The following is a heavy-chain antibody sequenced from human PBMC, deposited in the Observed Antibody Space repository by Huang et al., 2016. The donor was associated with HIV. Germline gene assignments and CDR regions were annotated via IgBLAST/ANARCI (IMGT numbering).Heavy chain of an antibody. J-gene: IGHJ5*02. CDR1: DYSFTSFS. D-gene: IGHD6-13*01. Sequence: QVQLVQSGAEVKKPGASVKVACKASDYSFTSFSINWVRQAPGQGLEWMGWISAYNGNTNYAQKFQGRVTMTTATSTSTAYMELRSLTSDDTAVYYCARDNYSRTIAGSNWFDPWGQGTLVTVSS. CDR2: ISAYNGNT. V-gene: IGHV1-18*04. CDR3: ARDNYSRTIAGSNWFDP.